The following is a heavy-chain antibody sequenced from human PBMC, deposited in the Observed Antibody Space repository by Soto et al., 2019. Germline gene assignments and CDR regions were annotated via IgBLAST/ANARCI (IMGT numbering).Heavy chain of an antibody. CDR2: IIPFPDIA. J-gene: IGHJ2*01. CDR1: GGTFSSYT. CDR3: AFAGVAVAGNLDL. V-gene: IGHV1-69*02. D-gene: IGHD6-19*01. Sequence: QVQLVHSGAEVKKPGSSVKVYCKASGGTFSSYTISWVRQAPGQGLEWMGRIIPFPDIANYAQKFQGRVTITADKSTSTAYMELSSLRTEDTAAYFCAFAGVAVAGNLDLWGRGTLVTVSS.